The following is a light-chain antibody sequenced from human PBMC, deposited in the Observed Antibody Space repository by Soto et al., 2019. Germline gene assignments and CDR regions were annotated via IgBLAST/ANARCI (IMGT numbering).Light chain of an antibody. Sequence: QSALTQPASVSGSPGQSITISCTGTSSDVGAYHYVSWYQQYPGKAPKLLIYEVTNRPSGVSHRFSGSRSGNTASLTISGLQGDDEADYYCSSYTTKRTRVFGGGTKLTVL. CDR3: SSYTTKRTRV. J-gene: IGLJ3*02. V-gene: IGLV2-14*01. CDR2: EVT. CDR1: SSDVGAYHY.